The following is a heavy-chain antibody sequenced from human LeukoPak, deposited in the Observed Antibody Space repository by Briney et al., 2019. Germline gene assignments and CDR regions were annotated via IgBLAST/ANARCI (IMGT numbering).Heavy chain of an antibody. J-gene: IGHJ4*02. CDR3: ARVEIRRDGYNQADSRLYYFDY. CDR1: GGSISSYY. Sequence: SETLSLTCTVSGGSISSYYWSWIRQPPGKGLEWIGYIYYSGSTNYNPSLKSRVTISVDTSKNQFSLKLSSVTAADTAVYYCARVEIRRDGYNQADSRLYYFDYWGQGTLVTVSS. CDR2: IYYSGST. V-gene: IGHV4-59*01. D-gene: IGHD5-24*01.